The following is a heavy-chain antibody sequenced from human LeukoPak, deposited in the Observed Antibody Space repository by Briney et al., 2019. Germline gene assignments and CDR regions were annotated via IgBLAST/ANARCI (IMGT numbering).Heavy chain of an antibody. CDR3: AREDQRGGYDQKYDY. D-gene: IGHD5-12*01. CDR2: ISSSSSYI. V-gene: IGHV3-21*01. J-gene: IGHJ4*02. CDR1: GFTFSSYS. Sequence: GGSLRLSCAASGFTFSSYSMNWVRQAPGKGLEWVSSISSSSSYIYYADSVKGRFTISRDNAKNSLYLQMNSLRAEDTAVYYCAREDQRGGYDQKYDYWGQGTLVTVSP.